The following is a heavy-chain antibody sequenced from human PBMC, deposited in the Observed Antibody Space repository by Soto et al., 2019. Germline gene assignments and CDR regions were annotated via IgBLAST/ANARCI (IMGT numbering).Heavy chain of an antibody. V-gene: IGHV4-4*07. Sequence: LSLTCTVSGGSISSLYWAWIRQPAGKGLEWIGRIFPSGDSNYNPSLPSRVSMSLDTSKNEFSLTMSSVTAADTAVYYCARASRCKSEYECFAWLDFWGQGILVTVSS. CDR1: GGSISSLY. CDR2: IFPSGDS. J-gene: IGHJ4*02. CDR3: ARASRCKSEYECFAWLDF. D-gene: IGHD6-6*01.